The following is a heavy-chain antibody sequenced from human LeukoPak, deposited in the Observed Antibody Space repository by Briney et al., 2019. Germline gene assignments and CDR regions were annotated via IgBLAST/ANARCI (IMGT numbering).Heavy chain of an antibody. CDR3: ARGATTTRFGRFGR. Sequence: GESLRLSCPASGFSFISYSMNWVRQAPGKGLEWVSSISSSSDYIYHADSVKGRFTISRDNPKESLYMQMNSLRAEDPAVYYCARGATTTRFGRFGRWGQGTLVIV. J-gene: IGHJ5*02. CDR1: GFSFISYS. V-gene: IGHV3-21*01. CDR2: ISSSSDYI. D-gene: IGHD4-17*01.